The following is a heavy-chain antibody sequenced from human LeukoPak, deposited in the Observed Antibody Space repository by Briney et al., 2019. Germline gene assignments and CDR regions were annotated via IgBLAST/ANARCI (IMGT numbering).Heavy chain of an antibody. CDR3: AKTPGIAAAGPWFDS. D-gene: IGHD6-13*01. CDR1: GGSISSYY. V-gene: IGHV4-59*01. Sequence: SETLSLTWTVSGGSISSYYWSWIRQPPGKGLEWIGYIYYSGSTNYNPSLKSRVTISADTSKNQFSLKLSSVTAADTAVYYCAKTPGIAAAGPWFDSWGQGTLVTVSS. J-gene: IGHJ5*01. CDR2: IYYSGST.